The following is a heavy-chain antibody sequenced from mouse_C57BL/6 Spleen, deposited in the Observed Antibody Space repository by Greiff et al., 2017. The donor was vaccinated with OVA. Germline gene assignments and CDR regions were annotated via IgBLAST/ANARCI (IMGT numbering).Heavy chain of an antibody. D-gene: IGHD2-4*01. CDR3: ARRDYDYSWFAY. CDR2: INPGSGGT. CDR1: GYAFTNYL. J-gene: IGHJ3*01. V-gene: IGHV1-54*01. Sequence: QVQLKESGAELVRPGTSVKVSCKASGYAFTNYLIEWVKQRPGQGLEWIGVINPGSGGTNYNEKFKGKATLTADKSSSTAYMQLSSLTSEDSAVYFCARRDYDYSWFAYWGQGTLVTVSA.